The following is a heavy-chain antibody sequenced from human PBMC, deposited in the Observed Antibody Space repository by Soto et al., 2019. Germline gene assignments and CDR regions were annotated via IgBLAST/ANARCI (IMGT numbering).Heavy chain of an antibody. CDR2: INHSGSA. CDR3: ARAKGYGANSWLDS. V-gene: IGHV4-34*01. D-gene: IGHD4-17*01. J-gene: IGHJ5*01. CDR1: GGSFSGYY. Sequence: QVQLQQWGAGLLKPSETLSLTCAVYGGSFSGYYWSWIRQPPGKGLEWIGEINHSGSANYNPSLESRLTIAVDTSKNQSSLEVRAVTAAETAVYYWARAKGYGANSWLDSWGQGNLVTVSS.